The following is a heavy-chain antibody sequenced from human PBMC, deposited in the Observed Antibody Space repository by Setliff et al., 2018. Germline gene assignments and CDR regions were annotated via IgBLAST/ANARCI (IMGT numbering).Heavy chain of an antibody. CDR3: ARSDGGSSGLDY. J-gene: IGHJ4*02. V-gene: IGHV3-23*01. CDR1: GFYFSSYS. D-gene: IGHD2-15*01. Sequence: GGSLRLSCVASGFYFSSYSMSWVRQVPGKGLEWVSSTGRPGGRNFYADSVKGRFTISRDNSENTLYLQMNSLRPDDTAVYHCARSDGGSSGLDYWGQGTLVTVSS. CDR2: TGRPGGRN.